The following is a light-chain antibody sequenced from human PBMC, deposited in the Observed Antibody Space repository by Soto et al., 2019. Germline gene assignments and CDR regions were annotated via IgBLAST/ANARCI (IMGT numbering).Light chain of an antibody. J-gene: IGKJ4*01. CDR2: DAS. CDR1: QSISSSH. V-gene: IGKV3-11*01. CDR3: QQRSNWPLT. Sequence: TQSPSTLSSCVGDIVTITCRSSQSISSSHLAWYQHKPGQAPRLLIYDASNRAIGIPARFSGSGSGTDFTLTISSLEPEDFAVYYCQQRSNWPLTFGGGTKVDI.